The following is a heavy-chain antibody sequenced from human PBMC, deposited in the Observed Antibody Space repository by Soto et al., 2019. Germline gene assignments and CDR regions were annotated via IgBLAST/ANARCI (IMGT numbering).Heavy chain of an antibody. J-gene: IGHJ4*02. CDR2: SFYRGST. Sequence: QLQLQESGPGLVKPSETLSLTCTVSGGSISSRSHYWGWIRQSPGKHLEWIGSSFYRGSTHSNPSRNTRVTISVDTSKNQVSLKLYSGTAADTAVYYCATADGFGVVTPFFEYWGQGILGTVSS. V-gene: IGHV4-39*01. D-gene: IGHD3-3*01. CDR3: ATADGFGVVTPFFEY. CDR1: GGSISSRSHY.